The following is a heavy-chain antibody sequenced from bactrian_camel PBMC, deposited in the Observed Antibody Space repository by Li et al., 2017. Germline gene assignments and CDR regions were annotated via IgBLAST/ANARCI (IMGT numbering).Heavy chain of an antibody. J-gene: IGHJ4*01. Sequence: HVQLVESGGGSVQPGGSLGLSCAASGYTYSSICMAWFRQAPGKEREGVAAIATLRGNEYYADSVKGRFTISQDKAMKTVYLQMNMLKPEDTAMYYCAAAGHDVCIAIAQRRLIASLATHWGQGTQVTVS. CDR3: AAAGHDVCIAIAQRRLIASLATH. V-gene: IGHV3S1*01. D-gene: IGHD4*01. CDR2: IATLRGNE. CDR1: GYTYSSIC.